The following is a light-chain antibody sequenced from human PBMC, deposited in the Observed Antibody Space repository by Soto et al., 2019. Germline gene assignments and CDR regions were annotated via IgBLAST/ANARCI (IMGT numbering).Light chain of an antibody. CDR3: LHHNDFPWT. CDR2: AAS. J-gene: IGKJ1*01. CDR1: QVISND. V-gene: IGKV1-17*01. Sequence: DIQMTQSPSSLSASVGDRVTITCRASQVISNDLGWYQQKPGQAPKRLIYAASSLQSGVPSRFSGSGSGTEFTLTISSLQPEDFATYYCLHHNDFPWTVGQGTKVEVK.